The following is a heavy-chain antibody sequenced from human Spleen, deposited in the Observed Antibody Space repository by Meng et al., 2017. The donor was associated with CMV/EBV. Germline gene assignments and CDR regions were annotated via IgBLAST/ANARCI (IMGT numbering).Heavy chain of an antibody. CDR2: ISGSGGST. CDR3: AKVGDRGYFDY. CDR1: GFTFSSYA. Sequence: SCAASGFTFSSYAMSWVRQAPGKGLEWVSAISGSGGSTYYADSVKGRFTISRDNSKNTLYLQMNSLRAEDTAVYSCAKVGDRGYFDYWGQGTLVTVSS. D-gene: IGHD3-10*01. V-gene: IGHV3-23*01. J-gene: IGHJ4*02.